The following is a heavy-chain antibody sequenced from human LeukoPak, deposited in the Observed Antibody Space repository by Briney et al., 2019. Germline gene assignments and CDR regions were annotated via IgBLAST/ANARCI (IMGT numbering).Heavy chain of an antibody. D-gene: IGHD2-2*01. CDR2: VYHRGST. J-gene: IGHJ4*02. CDR3: ARVYSTYMWGLSY. V-gene: IGHV4-59*01. CDR1: GRSIRNYS. Sequence: SETLSLTCTVSGRSIRNYSWDWIPQPPGEGLECIGGVYHRGSTHTNPPLKSHVTISVDTPKNQSSLKLGSVTAADTALYYCARVYSTYMWGLSYWGQGILVTVSS.